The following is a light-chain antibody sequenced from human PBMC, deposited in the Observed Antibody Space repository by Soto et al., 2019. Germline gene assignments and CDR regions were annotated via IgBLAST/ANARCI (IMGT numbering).Light chain of an antibody. CDR2: DAS. Sequence: DIQMTQSPSSLSASVGDRVTITCQANQDINNFLNWYQQKPGQAPRLLIYDASKLEVGVPSRFSGRGSGTDFSFTISSLQPEDIATYYCQQYNALPLTFGGGTRMDIK. CDR3: QQYNALPLT. J-gene: IGKJ4*01. V-gene: IGKV1-33*01. CDR1: QDINNF.